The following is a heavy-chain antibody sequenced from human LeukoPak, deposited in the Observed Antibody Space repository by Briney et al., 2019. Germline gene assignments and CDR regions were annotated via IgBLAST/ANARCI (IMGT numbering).Heavy chain of an antibody. Sequence: PSQTLSLTCTVSGGSISSGSYYWSWIRQPAGKGLEWIGRIYTSGSTNYNPSLKSRVTISVDTSKNQFSLKLSSVTAADTAVYYCARQGSRIAARIHAFDIWGQGTMVTVSS. V-gene: IGHV4-61*02. CDR2: IYTSGST. CDR1: GGSISSGSYY. CDR3: ARQGSRIAARIHAFDI. J-gene: IGHJ3*02. D-gene: IGHD6-6*01.